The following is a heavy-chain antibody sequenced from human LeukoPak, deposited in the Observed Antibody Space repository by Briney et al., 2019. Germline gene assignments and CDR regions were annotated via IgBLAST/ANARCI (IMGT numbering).Heavy chain of an antibody. CDR1: GFIFSHHG. CDR2: IRADAVTT. CDR3: AKDSSSSWPYYMDV. J-gene: IGHJ6*03. Sequence: GGSLRLSCATSGFIFSHHGMNWVRQAPGKGLEWVSGIRADAVTTYYADSVKGRFIISRDNSKNTLYLQMNSLRAEDTAVYYCAKDSSSSWPYYMDVWGKGTTVTVSS. D-gene: IGHD6-13*01. V-gene: IGHV3-23*01.